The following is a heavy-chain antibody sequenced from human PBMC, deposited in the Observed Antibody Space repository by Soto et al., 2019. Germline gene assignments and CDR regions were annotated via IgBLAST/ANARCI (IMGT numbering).Heavy chain of an antibody. CDR1: GFTFSSYA. D-gene: IGHD3-22*01. V-gene: IGHV3-30*04. CDR3: ARKAAYYDSSGYYFDY. J-gene: IGHJ4*02. CDR2: ISHDGSNK. Sequence: GGSLRLSCAASGFTFSSYAMHWVRQAPGKGLEWVAVISHDGSNKYYADSVKGRFTISRDNSKNTLYLQMNSLRAEDTAVYYCARKAAYYDSSGYYFDYWGQGTLVTVSS.